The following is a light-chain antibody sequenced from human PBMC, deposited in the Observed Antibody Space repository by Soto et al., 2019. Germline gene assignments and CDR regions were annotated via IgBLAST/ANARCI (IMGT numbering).Light chain of an antibody. CDR2: GAS. CDR3: QQLTDWPPQWT. CDR1: QSVSSSY. V-gene: IGKV3D-20*02. J-gene: IGKJ1*01. Sequence: EIVLTQSACTLSLSPGERATLSCGASQSVSSSYLAWYQQKPGQAPRLLIYGASSRATGIPDRFSGSGSGKDFTLNISRLEPEDFAVYYCQQLTDWPPQWTFGQGTKVDIK.